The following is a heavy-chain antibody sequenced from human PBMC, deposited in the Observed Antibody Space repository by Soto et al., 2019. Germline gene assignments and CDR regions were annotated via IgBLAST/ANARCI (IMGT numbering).Heavy chain of an antibody. CDR2: IYYSGST. J-gene: IGHJ5*02. Sequence: QVQLQESGPGLVKASETLSLTCTVSGGSIDTYYWSWIRQPPGKGLQWIGYIYYSGSTTYSPSLKIRVTLSVDRSKNQFSLKLTSVTAADTAVYYCARLGGYYQSLDTWGQGTLVTVSS. CDR1: GGSIDTYY. CDR3: ARLGGYYQSLDT. V-gene: IGHV4-59*08. D-gene: IGHD3-3*01.